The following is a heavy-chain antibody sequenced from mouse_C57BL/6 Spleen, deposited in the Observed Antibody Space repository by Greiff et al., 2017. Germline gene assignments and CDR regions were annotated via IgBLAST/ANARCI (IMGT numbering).Heavy chain of an antibody. V-gene: IGHV1-72*01. J-gene: IGHJ1*03. CDR3: ARLWYYGSSLWYFDV. D-gene: IGHD1-1*01. Sequence: QVQLKQPGAELVKPGASVKLSCKASGYTFTSYWMHWVKQRPGRGLEWIGRIDPNSGGTKYNEKFKSKATLTVDKPSSTAYMQLSSLTSEDSAVYYCARLWYYGSSLWYFDVWGTGTTVTVSS. CDR2: IDPNSGGT. CDR1: GYTFTSYW.